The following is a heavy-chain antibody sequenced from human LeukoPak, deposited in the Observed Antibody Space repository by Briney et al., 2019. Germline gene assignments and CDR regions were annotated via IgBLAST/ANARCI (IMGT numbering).Heavy chain of an antibody. CDR2: IYSGGST. J-gene: IGHJ4*02. V-gene: IGHV3-66*01. CDR1: GFTVSSNY. D-gene: IGHD4-11*01. CDR3: ARWSTTGLDY. Sequence: GSLRLSCAASGFTVSSNYMSWVRQAPGKGLEWGSVIYSGGSTYDADSVKGRFTISRDNSKTTLYLQMNSLRAEDTAVYYCARWSTTGLDYWGQGTLVTVSS.